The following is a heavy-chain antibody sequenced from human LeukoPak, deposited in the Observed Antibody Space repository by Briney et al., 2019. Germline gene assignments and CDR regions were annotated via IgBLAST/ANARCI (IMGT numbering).Heavy chain of an antibody. D-gene: IGHD1-26*01. CDR1: GFTFSSYA. Sequence: GGSLRLSCAASGFTFSSYAMHWVRQAPGKGLEWVTIISYDGSNKYYADSVKGRFTISRDNSKNTLYLQMNSLRAEDTAVYYCASLGATTGFDYWGQGTLVTVSS. J-gene: IGHJ4*02. V-gene: IGHV3-30-3*01. CDR3: ASLGATTGFDY. CDR2: ISYDGSNK.